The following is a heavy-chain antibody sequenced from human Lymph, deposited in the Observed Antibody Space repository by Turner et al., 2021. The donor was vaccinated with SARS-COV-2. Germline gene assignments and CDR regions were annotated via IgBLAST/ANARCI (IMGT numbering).Heavy chain of an antibody. CDR3: ARETVNNWVDP. V-gene: IGHV4-59*01. J-gene: IGHJ5*02. CDR2: IYYRGST. Sequence: QLQLQESGPRLVKPLEPLSRTCTVSGGSMNSNYWSWIRQPPGKRREWLGYIYYRGSTNYDPSHKSRVTITVDTSKNQFSLKLTSVTAAVTAIYYCARETVNNWVDPWGQGILVTVSS. D-gene: IGHD2-21*02. CDR1: GGSMNSNY.